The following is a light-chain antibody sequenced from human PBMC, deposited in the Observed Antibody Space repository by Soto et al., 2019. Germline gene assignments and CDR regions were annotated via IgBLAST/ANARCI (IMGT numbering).Light chain of an antibody. CDR3: QQYNNWPRT. V-gene: IGKV3-15*01. CDR1: QSVSNN. J-gene: IGKJ1*01. CDR2: GAS. Sequence: EIVSTQSPGTLSLPPGERATLSCRASQSVSNNYLAWYQQKPGQAPRLLIYGASTRATGIPARFSGSGSGTEFTLTISSLQSEDFAVYYCQQYNNWPRTFGQGTKV.